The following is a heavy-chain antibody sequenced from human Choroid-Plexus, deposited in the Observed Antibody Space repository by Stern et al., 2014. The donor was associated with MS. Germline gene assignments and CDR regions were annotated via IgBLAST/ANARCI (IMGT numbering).Heavy chain of an antibody. CDR1: RGAFRGFY. Sequence: QVQPQPGGAGLLKPSETPSPPGAVFRGAFRGFYLGWVRPSPREGPEWIGEIDPGGDPHYNPSLKSRITISVDRSKNHLSLNLSAVTAADTAIYYCVRERCINTRCYGGRFGYYYYGMDVWGQGTTVTVSS. CDR3: VRERCINTRCYGGRFGYYYYGMDV. V-gene: IGHV4-34*01. J-gene: IGHJ6*02. D-gene: IGHD2-2*01. CDR2: IDPGGDP.